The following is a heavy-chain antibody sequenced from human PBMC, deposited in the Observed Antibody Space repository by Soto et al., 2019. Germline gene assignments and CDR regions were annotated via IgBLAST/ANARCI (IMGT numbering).Heavy chain of an antibody. Sequence: SETLSLTCTVSGGSISSGGYYWSWIRQPPGKGLEWIGYIYYSGSTNYNPSLKSRVTISVDTSKNQFSLKLSSVTAADTAVYYCARVSASGYDSYFDYWGRGTLVTVSS. CDR3: ARVSASGYDSYFDY. V-gene: IGHV4-61*08. CDR2: IYYSGST. CDR1: GGSISSGGYY. D-gene: IGHD5-12*01. J-gene: IGHJ4*02.